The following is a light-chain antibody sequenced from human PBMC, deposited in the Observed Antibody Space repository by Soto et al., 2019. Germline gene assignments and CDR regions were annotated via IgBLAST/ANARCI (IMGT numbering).Light chain of an antibody. Sequence: QAVVTQEPSLTVSPGGTVTLTCASSAGAVSSGRFASWFQQKPGQAPRPLIYSTSNRHSWTPARFSGSLLGGKAALTLSGVRPEDEAEYYCLLYYGGWLSVFGGGTKLTVL. V-gene: IGLV7-43*01. CDR3: LLYYGGWLSV. CDR1: AGAVSSGRF. CDR2: STS. J-gene: IGLJ3*02.